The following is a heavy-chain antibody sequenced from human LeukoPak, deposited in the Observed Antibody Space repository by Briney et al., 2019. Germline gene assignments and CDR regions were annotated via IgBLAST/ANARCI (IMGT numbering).Heavy chain of an antibody. J-gene: IGHJ4*02. CDR1: GFAFSSHW. Sequence: GGSLRLSCAASGFAFSSHWMHWVRQVPGKGLVWVSRISTDGSATTYADSVKGRFTISRDDSKNTVYLQMNSLRAEDTALYYCARGFLDFDSWGQGTLVIVSS. V-gene: IGHV3-74*01. D-gene: IGHD3-3*01. CDR2: ISTDGSAT. CDR3: ARGFLDFDS.